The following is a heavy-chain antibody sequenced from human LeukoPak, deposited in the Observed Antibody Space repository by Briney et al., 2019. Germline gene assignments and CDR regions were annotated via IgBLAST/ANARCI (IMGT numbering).Heavy chain of an antibody. CDR1: GFTFSNYN. J-gene: IGHJ4*02. CDR3: AKDRGFSGSYYGSEF. D-gene: IGHD1-26*01. V-gene: IGHV3-23*01. Sequence: GGSLRLSCAASGFTFSNYNMNWVRQAPGKGLEWVSAISGTGGSTYYADSVKGRFTISRDNSKNTLYLQMNSLRAEDTAMYYCAKDRGFSGSYYGSEFWGQGALVTVSS. CDR2: ISGTGGST.